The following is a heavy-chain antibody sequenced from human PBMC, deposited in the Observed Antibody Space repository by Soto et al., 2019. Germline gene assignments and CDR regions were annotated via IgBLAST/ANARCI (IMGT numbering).Heavy chain of an antibody. J-gene: IGHJ4*02. V-gene: IGHV4-38-2*01. D-gene: IGHD3-22*01. CDR2: IYHSGST. Sequence: SETLSLTCAVSGHSISSGYYWGWVRQPPGKGLEWIGSIYHSGSTHYNASLKSRVTISVDTSKNHFSLKLNSVTAADTAVYYCTRADSDYYDNSGYPLDWGQGTLVTVSS. CDR3: TRADSDYYDNSGYPLD. CDR1: GHSISSGYY.